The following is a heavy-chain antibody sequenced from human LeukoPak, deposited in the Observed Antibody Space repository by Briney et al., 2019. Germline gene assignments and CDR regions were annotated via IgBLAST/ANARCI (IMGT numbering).Heavy chain of an antibody. CDR3: ARDFAAGTGYFDY. Sequence: SETLSLTCTVSGGSISSGGYYWSWIRQHPGKGLEWIGYIYYSGSTYYNPSLKSRVTMSVDTSKNQFSLNLSSVTAADTAVYYCARDFAAGTGYFDYWGQGTLVTVSS. CDR1: GGSISSGGYY. CDR2: IYYSGST. V-gene: IGHV4-31*03. D-gene: IGHD6-13*01. J-gene: IGHJ4*02.